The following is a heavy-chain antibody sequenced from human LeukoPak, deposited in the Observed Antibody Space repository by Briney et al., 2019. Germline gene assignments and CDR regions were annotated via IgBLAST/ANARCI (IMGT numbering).Heavy chain of an antibody. J-gene: IGHJ2*01. CDR3: ARESSESGRYFDL. D-gene: IGHD3-10*01. CDR2: IYYSGST. Sequence: SQTLSLTCTVSGGSISSGDYYWSWIRQPPGKGLEWIGYIYYSGSTYYNPSLKSRVTISVDTSKNQFSLKLSSVTAADTAVYYCARESSESGRYFDLWGRGTLVTVS. CDR1: GGSISSGDYY. V-gene: IGHV4-30-4*01.